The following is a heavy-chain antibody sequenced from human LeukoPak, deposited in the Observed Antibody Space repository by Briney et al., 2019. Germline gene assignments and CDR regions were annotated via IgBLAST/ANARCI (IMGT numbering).Heavy chain of an antibody. CDR1: GYTFSDYT. J-gene: IGHJ4*02. D-gene: IGHD3-10*01. V-gene: IGHV7-4-1*01. CDR2: INTNTGDP. Sequence: GASVKVSCKASGYTFSDYTINWVRQAPGQGLEWVGWINTNTGDPIYARGFKGRFVLSVDKSVNTAYLEIASLQTEDNAVYYCVRSSRGVIGLLDYWGQGTLVTVSS. CDR3: VRSSRGVIGLLDY.